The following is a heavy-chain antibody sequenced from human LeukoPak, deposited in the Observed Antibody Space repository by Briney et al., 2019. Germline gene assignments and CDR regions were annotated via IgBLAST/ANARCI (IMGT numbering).Heavy chain of an antibody. CDR1: GGTFSSYA. CDR2: IIPIFGTA. V-gene: IGHV1-69*05. D-gene: IGHD3-3*01. J-gene: IGHJ6*03. Sequence: GASVKVSCKASGGTFSSYAISWVRQAPGQGLEWMGGIIPIFGTANYAQKFQGRVTITTDESTSTAYMELSSLRSEDTAVYYCASTYYDFWRGGPDDYYYYMDVWGKGTTVTVSS. CDR3: ASTYYDFWRGGPDDYYYYMDV.